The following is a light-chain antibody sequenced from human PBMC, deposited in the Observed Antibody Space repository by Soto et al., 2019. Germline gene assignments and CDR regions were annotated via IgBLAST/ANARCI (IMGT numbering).Light chain of an antibody. CDR3: QQINSYPIT. J-gene: IGKJ5*01. Sequence: IQLTQSPSSLSASVGDRVTITCRASQGISNYLDWYQQKPGKAPNLLIYAASTLQSGVPSQFCGSGSSTHFTLTISSLQPQDFATHYCQQINSYPITFGQGTRLEIK. V-gene: IGKV1-9*01. CDR1: QGISNY. CDR2: AAS.